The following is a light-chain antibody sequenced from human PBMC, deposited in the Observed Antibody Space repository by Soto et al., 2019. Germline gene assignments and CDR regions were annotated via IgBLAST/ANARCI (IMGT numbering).Light chain of an antibody. J-gene: IGKJ4*01. CDR3: QQYGSSPLT. CDR2: GAS. V-gene: IGKV3-20*01. Sequence: EIVLTQSPGTLSLSPGERATLSCRASQSVSSSYLAWYQQKPGQAPRLLIHGASSRATGIPDRFSGSGSGTDFTLTICRLEPEDFAVYYCQQYGSSPLTFGGGTKVEIK. CDR1: QSVSSSY.